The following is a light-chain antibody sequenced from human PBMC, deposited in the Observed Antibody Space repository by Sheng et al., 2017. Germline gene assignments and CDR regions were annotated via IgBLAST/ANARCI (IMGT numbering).Light chain of an antibody. CDR3: QAWDSSTGV. Sequence: SYELTQPPSVSVSPGQTASITCSGDRLGNKYAWWYQQKPGQSPVLVIYQDTKRPSGIPERFSGSNSGNTATLTISGTQAMDEADYYCQAWDSSTGVFGTGTKVTVL. V-gene: IGLV3-1*01. CDR2: QDT. CDR1: RLGNKY. J-gene: IGLJ1*01.